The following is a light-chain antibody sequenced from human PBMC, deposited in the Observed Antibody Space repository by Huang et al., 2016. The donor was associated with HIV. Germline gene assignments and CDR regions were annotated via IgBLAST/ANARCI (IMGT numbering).Light chain of an antibody. CDR1: QYVSSN. V-gene: IGKV3-15*01. CDR2: GAS. CDR3: QQYNNWLT. Sequence: EIVMTQSPAILSVSPGERATLSCRASQYVSSNLAWYQQTPGQAPRLLIYGASTRATGITPRFSGSGSGTEFTLTISSLQSEDFAVYYCQQYNNWLTFGGGTKVEIK. J-gene: IGKJ4*01.